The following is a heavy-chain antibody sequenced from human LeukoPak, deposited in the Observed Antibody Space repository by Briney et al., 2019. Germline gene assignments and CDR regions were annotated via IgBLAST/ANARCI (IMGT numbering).Heavy chain of an antibody. CDR3: TRRQPGYSSGWYGRYYYMDV. J-gene: IGHJ6*03. CDR2: IRSKANSYAT. Sequence: GGSLRLSCAASGFTFSGSAMHWVRQASGKGLEWVGRIRSKANSYATAYAASVKGRFTISRDDSKNTAYLQMNSLKTEDTAVYYCTRRQPGYSSGWYGRYYYMDVWGKGTTVTVSS. V-gene: IGHV3-73*01. D-gene: IGHD6-19*01. CDR1: GFTFSGSA.